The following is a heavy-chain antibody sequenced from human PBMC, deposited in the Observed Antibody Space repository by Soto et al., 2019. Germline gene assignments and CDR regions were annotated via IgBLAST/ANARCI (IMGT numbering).Heavy chain of an antibody. D-gene: IGHD6-13*01. V-gene: IGHV3-23*01. CDR3: AKHQDIAAAHYHDS. Sequence: GGSLRLSCAASGFTFSSYGMSWVRQAPGKGLEWVTTISGSGGSTYYADSVKGRFTISRDNSKNMLYLQMDSLRAEDTAVYYCAKHQDIAAAHYHDSWGQGTLVTVSS. CDR2: ISGSGGST. CDR1: GFTFSSYG. J-gene: IGHJ5*01.